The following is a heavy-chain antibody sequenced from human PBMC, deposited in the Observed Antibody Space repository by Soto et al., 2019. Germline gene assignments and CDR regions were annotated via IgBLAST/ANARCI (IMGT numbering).Heavy chain of an antibody. CDR2: IYWNDVK. D-gene: IGHD6-19*01. CDR3: AHRPSGWYLFDY. CDR1: GFSLSTCGLG. J-gene: IGHJ4*02. V-gene: IGHV2-5*01. Sequence: QITLKESGPTLVRPTQTLTLTCTFSGFSLSTCGLGVGLIRQPPGQALEWLALIYWNDVKRYSPSLKARLTITKDTSKNQVVLTMTNMDPVDTATYYCAHRPSGWYLFDYWGQGTLLTVSS.